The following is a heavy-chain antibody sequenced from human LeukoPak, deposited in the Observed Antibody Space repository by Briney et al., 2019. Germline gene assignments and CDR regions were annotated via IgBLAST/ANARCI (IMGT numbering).Heavy chain of an antibody. CDR2: ITSSSSSM. Sequence: PGGSLRLSCAASGFTFSRFSMNWVRQAPGKGLEWISYITSSSSSMYYADSVKGRFTISRDNAKNSLYLQINSLTAEDTAVYYCARVIGSYGDSAYWGQGTLVTVSS. CDR3: ARVIGSYGDSAY. CDR1: GFTFSRFS. V-gene: IGHV3-48*04. D-gene: IGHD4-17*01. J-gene: IGHJ4*02.